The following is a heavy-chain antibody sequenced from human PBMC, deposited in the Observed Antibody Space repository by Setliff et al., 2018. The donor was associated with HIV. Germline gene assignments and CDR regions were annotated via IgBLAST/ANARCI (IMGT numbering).Heavy chain of an antibody. J-gene: IGHJ6*02. CDR2: INSYNGNT. D-gene: IGHD3-10*01. CDR1: GYTFTTYG. Sequence: ASVKVSCKASGYTFTTYGVNWVRQAPGQGLEWMGWINSYNGNTKFAQKFQGRVAMATDTSTTTAFMELRSLKADDTGIYYCSRSGVPPYYYYGMDVWGQGTTVTVSS. CDR3: SRSGVPPYYYYGMDV. V-gene: IGHV1-18*04.